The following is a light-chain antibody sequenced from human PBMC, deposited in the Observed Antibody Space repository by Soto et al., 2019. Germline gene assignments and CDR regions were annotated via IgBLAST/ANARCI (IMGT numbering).Light chain of an antibody. Sequence: DIVMTQSPDSLAVSLGERATINCKSSQSVLYSSNNKNYLAWYQQKPGQPPKLLIYWASTRESGVPDRFSGSGSGTDFTHPISSLQAEDVAVYYCQQYYSTPTFGQGTKVEIK. CDR1: QSVLYSSNNKNY. V-gene: IGKV4-1*01. J-gene: IGKJ1*01. CDR2: WAS. CDR3: QQYYSTPT.